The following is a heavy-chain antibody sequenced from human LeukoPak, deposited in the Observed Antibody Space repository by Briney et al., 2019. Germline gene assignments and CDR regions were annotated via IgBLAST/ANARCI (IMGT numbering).Heavy chain of an antibody. CDR2: IRYDGSNK. D-gene: IGHD2-2*01. CDR1: GFTFSSYG. J-gene: IGHJ4*02. CDR3: AKDRGPIVVVPAAPDY. Sequence: QAGGSLRLSCAASGFTFSSYGMHWVRQAPGKGLEWVAFIRYDGSNKYYADSVKGRFTISRDNSKNTLYLQMNSLRAEDTAVYYCAKDRGPIVVVPAAPDYWGQGTLVTVSS. V-gene: IGHV3-30*02.